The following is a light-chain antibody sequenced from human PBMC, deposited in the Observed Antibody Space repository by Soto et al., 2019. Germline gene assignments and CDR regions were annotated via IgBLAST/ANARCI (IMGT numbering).Light chain of an antibody. CDR2: KVS. CDR1: QSLLHSDGNTY. Sequence: DIVMTQTPLSSPVTLGQAASISCRSSQSLLHSDGNTYLSWFQQRPGQPPRLLIYKVSDRFSGVPDRFSGSGAGTDFTLTIRRLAAEDVGPYSCMQAPQSHWTFGQGTKVDI. V-gene: IGKV2-24*01. J-gene: IGKJ1*01. CDR3: MQAPQSHWT.